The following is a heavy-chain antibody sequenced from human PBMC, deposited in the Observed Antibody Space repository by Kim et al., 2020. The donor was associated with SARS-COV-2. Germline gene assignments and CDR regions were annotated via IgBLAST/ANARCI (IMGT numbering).Heavy chain of an antibody. D-gene: IGHD3-9*01. J-gene: IGHJ4*02. CDR1: GFSLSTSGVG. Sequence: SGPTLVNPTQTLTLTCTFSGFSLSTSGVGVGWIRQPPGKALEWLALIYWDDDKRYSPSLKSRLTITKDTSKNQVVLTMTNMDPVDTATYYCALPSPPEYDILTGYHYYFDYWVQGTLVTVSS. CDR2: IYWDDDK. CDR3: ALPSPPEYDILTGYHYYFDY. V-gene: IGHV2-5*02.